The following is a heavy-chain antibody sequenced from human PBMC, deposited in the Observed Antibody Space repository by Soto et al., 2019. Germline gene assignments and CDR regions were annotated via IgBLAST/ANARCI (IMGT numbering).Heavy chain of an antibody. CDR2: IHPGGQTI. D-gene: IGHD2-15*01. V-gene: IGHV3-11*04. CDR1: GLSVTNAW. Sequence: GGSLRLSCAASGLSVTNAWLSWFRQTPGKGLEWISYIHPGGQTIFYAESVKGRFTISRDNAKHSVYLQMNSLRAEDTAVYYCARRGSRWGRGTKVTVSS. J-gene: IGHJ3*01. CDR3: ARRGSR.